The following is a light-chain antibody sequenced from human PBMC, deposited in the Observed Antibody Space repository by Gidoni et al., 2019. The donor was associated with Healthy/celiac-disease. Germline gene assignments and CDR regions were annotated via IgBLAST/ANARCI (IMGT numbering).Light chain of an antibody. CDR1: QGISSW. CDR2: AAS. Sequence: IQLAECPSSVSASVGDRVTITCRSSQGISSWLAWYQQKPGKAPKLLIYAASSLQSGVPARFSGSGSGTDFTLTISSLQPEDFAIYYCQQASSFPFTFGPGTKVEIK. CDR3: QQASSFPFT. J-gene: IGKJ3*01. V-gene: IGKV1-12*01.